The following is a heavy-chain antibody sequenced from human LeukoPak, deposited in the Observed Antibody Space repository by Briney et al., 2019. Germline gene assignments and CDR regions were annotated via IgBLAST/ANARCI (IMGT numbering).Heavy chain of an antibody. CDR3: AKHYFYSYGSLDY. CDR1: GFTFSAYS. Sequence: GGSLRLSCAASGFTFSAYSMNWVRQPPGKGLEWVSYISSSSSTTHYADSVKGRFTISRDNAKNSLYLQMNSLRDEDTAVYFCAKHYFYSYGSLDYWGQGTLVIVSS. J-gene: IGHJ4*02. D-gene: IGHD5-18*01. V-gene: IGHV3-48*02. CDR2: ISSSSSTT.